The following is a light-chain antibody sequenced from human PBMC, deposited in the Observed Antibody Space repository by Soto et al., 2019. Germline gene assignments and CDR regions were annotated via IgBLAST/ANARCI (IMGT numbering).Light chain of an antibody. J-gene: IGKJ2*01. CDR1: QSVLYSSNNKSY. Sequence: DIVMTQFPDSLTVRLGERATINCKSSQSVLYSSNNKSYLAWYQHKPGQPPKVLIYWASTRESGVPDRFSGSGSGTDFTLTISSLQADDVAVYYCQQYYTTPYTFGQGTKLEIK. CDR3: QQYYTTPYT. V-gene: IGKV4-1*01. CDR2: WAS.